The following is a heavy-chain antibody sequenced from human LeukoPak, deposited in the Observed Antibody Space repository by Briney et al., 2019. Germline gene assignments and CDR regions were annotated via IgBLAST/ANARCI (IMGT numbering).Heavy chain of an antibody. CDR2: INAGNGDT. Sequence: ASVRVSCKASGYTFTSYAMHWVRRAPGQRLEWMGWINAGNGDTKYSQKFQGRVTIARDTSASTAYMELSSLRSEDTAVYYCARDRGGTGDFDYWGQGTLVTVSS. CDR3: ARDRGGTGDFDY. CDR1: GYTFTSYA. D-gene: IGHD1-1*01. V-gene: IGHV1-3*01. J-gene: IGHJ4*02.